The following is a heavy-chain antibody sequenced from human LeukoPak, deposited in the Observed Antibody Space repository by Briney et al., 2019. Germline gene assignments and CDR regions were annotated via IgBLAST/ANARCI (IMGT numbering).Heavy chain of an antibody. Sequence: GGSLRLSCAASGFSVSTNYITWVRQAPGKGLECVSITYSDGRTYDADSVKGRFTISRDKSKNTLYLQMNSLRGEDTAVYYCASPMGATPWDAFDIWGQGTRVTVSP. CDR1: GFSVSTNY. CDR3: ASPMGATPWDAFDI. J-gene: IGHJ3*02. D-gene: IGHD1-26*01. CDR2: TYSDGRT. V-gene: IGHV3-66*01.